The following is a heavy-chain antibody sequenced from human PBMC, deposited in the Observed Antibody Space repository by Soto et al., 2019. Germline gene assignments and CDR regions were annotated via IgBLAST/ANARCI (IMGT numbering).Heavy chain of an antibody. Sequence: GGSLRLSCAASGFTFSSYSMNWVRQAPGKGLEWVSSISSSSSYIYYADSVKGRFTISRDNAKNSLYLQMNSLRAEDTAVYYCARDLDSSGYENWFDPWGQGTLVTV. CDR3: ARDLDSSGYENWFDP. CDR2: ISSSSSYI. D-gene: IGHD3-22*01. CDR1: GFTFSSYS. V-gene: IGHV3-21*01. J-gene: IGHJ5*02.